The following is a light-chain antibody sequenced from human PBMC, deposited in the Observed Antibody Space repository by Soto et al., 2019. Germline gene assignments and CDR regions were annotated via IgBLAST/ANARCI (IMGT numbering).Light chain of an antibody. CDR2: AAS. V-gene: IGKV3-20*01. CDR1: QSINNRY. CDR3: QHFGSSPGFT. J-gene: IGKJ3*01. Sequence: EIVLTQSPGTLSLSPGERATLSCRASQSINNRYLACYQQKPGQSPRLLIYAASSSATGIPDRFSGSGSGTDFTVTISRLEPEDFAVYYCQHFGSSPGFTFGPGTKVDIK.